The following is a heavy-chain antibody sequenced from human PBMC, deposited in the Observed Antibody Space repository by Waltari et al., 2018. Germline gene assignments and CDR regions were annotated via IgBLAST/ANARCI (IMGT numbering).Heavy chain of an antibody. CDR3: ARDRGRGLYLDS. CDR2: SHRSGRT. CDR1: GDSMTSNSW. J-gene: IGHJ4*02. V-gene: IGHV4-4*02. D-gene: IGHD2-15*01. Sequence: QLQLRESGPGLVKPSVTLSLPCTVSGDSMTSNSWWSWVRQPPGKGLEWIGQSHRSGRTNYNPSLESRVSVSLDTANNQFSLRVTSTTAADTAVYYCARDRGRGLYLDSWGQGTLVTVSP.